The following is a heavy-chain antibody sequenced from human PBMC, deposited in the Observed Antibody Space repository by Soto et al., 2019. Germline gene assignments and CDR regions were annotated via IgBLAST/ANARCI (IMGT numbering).Heavy chain of an antibody. Sequence: TLSLTCTVSGGSISSYYWSWIRQPPGKGLEWIGYIYYSGSTNYNPSLKSRVTISVDTSKNQFSLKLSSVTAADTAVYYCARGVAAAGTRYFDYWGQGTLVTVSS. CDR2: IYYSGST. V-gene: IGHV4-59*01. CDR1: GGSISSYY. J-gene: IGHJ4*02. CDR3: ARGVAAAGTRYFDY. D-gene: IGHD6-13*01.